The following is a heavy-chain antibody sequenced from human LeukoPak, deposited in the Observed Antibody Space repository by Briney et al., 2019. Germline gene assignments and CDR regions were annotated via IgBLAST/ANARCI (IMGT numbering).Heavy chain of an antibody. V-gene: IGHV3-53*01. CDR2: IYSGGST. CDR1: GFTVSSNY. J-gene: IGHJ6*03. Sequence: GGSLRLSCAASGFTVSSNYMSWVRQAPRKGLEWVSVIYSGGSTYYADSVKGRFTISRGNSKNTLYLQMNSLRAEDTAVYYCARVVPSGYYMDVWGKGTTVTVSS. CDR3: ARVVPSGYYMDV. D-gene: IGHD3-10*01.